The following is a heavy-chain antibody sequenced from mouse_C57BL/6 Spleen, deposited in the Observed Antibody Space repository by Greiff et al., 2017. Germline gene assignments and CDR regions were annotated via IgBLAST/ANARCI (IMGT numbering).Heavy chain of an antibody. J-gene: IGHJ4*01. CDR1: GFSLTSYA. Sequence: VKVVESGPGLVAPSQSLSITCTVSGFSLTSYAISWVRQPPGKGLEWLGVIWTGGGTNYNSALKSRLSISKDNSKSQVFLKMNSLQTDDTARYYCAREKEGSYYSNYAMDYWGQGTSVTVSS. CDR2: IWTGGGT. D-gene: IGHD2-12*01. V-gene: IGHV2-9-1*01. CDR3: AREKEGSYYSNYAMDY.